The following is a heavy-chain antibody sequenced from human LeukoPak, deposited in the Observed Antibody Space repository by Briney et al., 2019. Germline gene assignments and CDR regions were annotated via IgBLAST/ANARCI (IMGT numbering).Heavy chain of an antibody. CDR2: IKQDGSEK. CDR3: AKNADRGAYCRGGCCYPYYYYYMDV. Sequence: PGGSLRLSCAASGFTFSNYWMSWVRQAPGKGLEWVANIKQDGSEKYYVDSVKGRFTVSRDNSKNTLYLQMNSLTVEDTAIYYCAKNADRGAYCRGGCCYPYYYYYMDVWGTGTTVTISS. V-gene: IGHV3-7*03. D-gene: IGHD2-15*01. CDR1: GFTFSNYW. J-gene: IGHJ6*03.